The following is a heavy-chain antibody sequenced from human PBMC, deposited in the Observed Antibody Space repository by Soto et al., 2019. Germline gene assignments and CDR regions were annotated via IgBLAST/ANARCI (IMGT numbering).Heavy chain of an antibody. CDR1: GFTVSSNY. J-gene: IGHJ6*02. V-gene: IGHV3-66*01. CDR2: IYSGGST. D-gene: IGHD3-10*01. CDR3: ATHGITMVRGVIHGMDV. Sequence: PGGSLRLSCAASGFTVSSNYMSWVRQAPGKGLEWVSVIYSGGSTYYADSVKGRFTISRDNSKNTLYLQMNSLRAEDTAVYYCATHGITMVRGVIHGMDVWGQGTTVTVSS.